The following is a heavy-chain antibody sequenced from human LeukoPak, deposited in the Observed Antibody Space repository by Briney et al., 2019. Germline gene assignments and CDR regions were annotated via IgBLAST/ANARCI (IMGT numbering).Heavy chain of an antibody. J-gene: IGHJ3*02. CDR2: IGSSGGST. CDR3: AKEGDYYGSGSYRDGFDI. Sequence: GGSLRLSCAASGFSFTFYSMNWVRQAPGKGLEWVSGIGSSGGSTYYADSVKGRFTISRDSFKNTLYLQMNSLRPEDTAVYYCAKEGDYYGSGSYRDGFDIWGQGTRATVSS. D-gene: IGHD3-10*01. V-gene: IGHV3-NL1*01. CDR1: GFSFTFYS.